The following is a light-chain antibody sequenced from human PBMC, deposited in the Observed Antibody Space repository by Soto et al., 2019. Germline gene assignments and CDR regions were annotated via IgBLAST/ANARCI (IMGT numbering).Light chain of an antibody. CDR1: SSNIGSNY. J-gene: IGLJ3*02. V-gene: IGLV1-47*02. CDR2: SNN. CDR3: AAWDDSLSGWV. Sequence: QSVLTQPPSASGTPGQRVTISCSGSSSNIGSNYVYWYQQLPGTAPKLLIYSNNQRPSGVPDRFSGSKSGTSASLAISGLRSEDEAEYYCAAWDDSLSGWVFGGGTKLTVL.